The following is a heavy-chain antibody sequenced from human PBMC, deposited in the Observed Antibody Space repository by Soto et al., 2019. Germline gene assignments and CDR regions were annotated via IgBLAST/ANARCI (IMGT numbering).Heavy chain of an antibody. CDR1: GGTFSSYA. V-gene: IGHV1-69*13. J-gene: IGHJ4*02. CDR2: IIPIFGTA. CDR3: ARDREAAAGKQTFDY. Sequence: ASVKVSCKASGGTFSSYAISWVRQAPGQGLEWMGGIIPIFGTANYAQKFQGRVTITADESTSTAYMELSSLRSEDTAVYYCARDREAAAGKQTFDYWGQGTLVTVSS. D-gene: IGHD6-13*01.